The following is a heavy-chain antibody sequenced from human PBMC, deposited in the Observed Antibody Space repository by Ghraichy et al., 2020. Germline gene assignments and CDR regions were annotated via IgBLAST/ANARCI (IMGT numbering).Heavy chain of an antibody. J-gene: IGHJ4*02. V-gene: IGHV4-39*01. CDR2: IFHSGST. CDR3: ARRGDSYGVFDY. CDR1: GGSISNRNYY. D-gene: IGHD5-18*01. Sequence: SETLSLTCTVSGGSISNRNYYWGWIRQPPGKGLEWIGSIFHSGSTFYKPTLKSRVTIFADTSKNQFSLKLGSVTAADTAVYYCARRGDSYGVFDYWGQGILVTVSS.